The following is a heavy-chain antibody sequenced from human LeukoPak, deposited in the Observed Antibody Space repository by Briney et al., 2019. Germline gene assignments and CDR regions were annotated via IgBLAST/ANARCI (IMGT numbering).Heavy chain of an antibody. D-gene: IGHD4-17*01. V-gene: IGHV3-7*01. CDR1: GFTFSSYY. CDR2: IKEDGSER. CDR3: ARDLYGDYFFDY. Sequence: GGSLRLSCVASGFTFSSYYMSWVRQAPGKGLEWVANIKEDGSERYYVDSMKGRFTISRDKAKNSLYLQMNSLRAEDTAVYYCARDLYGDYFFDYWGQGTLVTVSS. J-gene: IGHJ4*02.